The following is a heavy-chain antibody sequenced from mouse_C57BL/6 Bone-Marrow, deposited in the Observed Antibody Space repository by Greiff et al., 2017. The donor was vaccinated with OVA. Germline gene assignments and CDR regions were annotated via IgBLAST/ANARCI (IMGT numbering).Heavy chain of an antibody. CDR2: IRNKANNHAT. CDR1: GFTFSDAW. J-gene: IGHJ4*01. V-gene: IGHV6-6*01. Sequence: EVQLQQSGGGLVQPGGSMKLSCAASGFTFSDAWMDWVRQSPEKGLEWVAEIRNKANNHATYYAESVKGRFTISRDDSKSSVYLQMNSLRAEDTGIYYCTRHYGTKFYAMDYWGQGTSVTVSS. CDR3: TRHYGTKFYAMDY. D-gene: IGHD1-1*01.